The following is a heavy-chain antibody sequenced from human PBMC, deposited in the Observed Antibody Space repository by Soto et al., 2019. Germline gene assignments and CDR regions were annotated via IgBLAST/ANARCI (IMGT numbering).Heavy chain of an antibody. CDR3: AKTLYYYDSSGYQ. CDR2: ISGSGGSI. Sequence: EVQLLESGGGLVQPGGSLRLSCAASGFTFSSYAMSWVRQAPGKGLEWVSDISGSGGSIYYADSVKGRFTISRDNTKNTLYMQMNSLRAEDTAVYYCAKTLYYYDSSGYQWGQGTLVTVSS. CDR1: GFTFSSYA. J-gene: IGHJ4*02. D-gene: IGHD3-22*01. V-gene: IGHV3-23*01.